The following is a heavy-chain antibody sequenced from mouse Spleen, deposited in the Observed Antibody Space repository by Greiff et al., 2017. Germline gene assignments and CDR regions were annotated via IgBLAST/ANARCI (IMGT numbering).Heavy chain of an antibody. CDR2: IHPNSGST. CDR1: GYTFTSYW. J-gene: IGHJ2*01. CDR3: ARHYDGYYPDY. V-gene: IGHV1-64*01. D-gene: IGHD2-3*01. Sequence: QVQLKQPGAELVKPGASVKLSCKASGYTFTSYWMHWVKQRPGQGLEWIGMIHPNSGSTNYNEKFKSKATLTVDKSSSTAYMQLSSLTSEDSAVYYCARHYDGYYPDYWGQGTTLTVSS.